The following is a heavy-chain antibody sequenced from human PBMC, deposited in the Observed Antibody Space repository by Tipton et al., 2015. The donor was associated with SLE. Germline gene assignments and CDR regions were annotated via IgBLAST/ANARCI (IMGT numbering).Heavy chain of an antibody. D-gene: IGHD6-13*01. CDR1: GDSISSYY. V-gene: IGHV4-59*01. CDR3: ARGSNYAFDI. Sequence: LRLSCTVSGDSISSYYWSWIRQPPGKGLEWIGYIYYSGSTNYNPSLKSRVTISVDTSKNQFSLKLSSVTAADTAVYYCARGSNYAFDIWGQGTMVTVSS. CDR2: IYYSGST. J-gene: IGHJ3*02.